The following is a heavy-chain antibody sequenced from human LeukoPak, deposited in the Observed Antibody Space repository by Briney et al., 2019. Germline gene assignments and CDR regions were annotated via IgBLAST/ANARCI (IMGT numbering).Heavy chain of an antibody. V-gene: IGHV3-48*03. Sequence: GGSLRLSCAASGFNFSSYEMNWVRQAPGKGLEWVSYISSSGSTIYYADSVKGRFTISRDNAKNSLYLQMNSLRAEDTAVYYCASRTTVTTVDYWGQGTLVTVSS. CDR1: GFNFSSYE. CDR2: ISSSGSTI. CDR3: ASRTTVTTVDY. J-gene: IGHJ4*02. D-gene: IGHD4-17*01.